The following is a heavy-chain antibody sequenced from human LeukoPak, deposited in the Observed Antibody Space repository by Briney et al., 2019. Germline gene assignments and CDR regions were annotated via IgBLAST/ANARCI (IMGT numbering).Heavy chain of an antibody. D-gene: IGHD3-10*01. CDR1: GFTFSSYS. CDR2: ISSSSSTI. V-gene: IGHV3-48*04. Sequence: PGGSLRLSCAASGFTFSSYSMNWVRQAPGKGLEWVSYISSSSSTIYYADSVKGRFTISRDNAKNSLYLQMNSLRAEDTAVYYCARGSTMVRGVIGFDYWGQGTLVTVSS. CDR3: ARGSTMVRGVIGFDY. J-gene: IGHJ4*02.